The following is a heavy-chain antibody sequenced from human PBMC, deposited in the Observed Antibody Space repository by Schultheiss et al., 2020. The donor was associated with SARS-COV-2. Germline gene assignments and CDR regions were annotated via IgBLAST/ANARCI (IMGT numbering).Heavy chain of an antibody. CDR1: GYTFTGYY. D-gene: IGHD2-2*01. J-gene: IGHJ3*01. CDR3: ARGYCTSTSCSDVFDV. V-gene: IGHV1-2*06. Sequence: ASVKVSCKASGYTFTGYYMHWVRLAPGQGLEWMGRINPNGGGTNSAQKFQGRVTMTRDTSISTAYMDLSRLRSDDTALYYYARGYCTSTSCSDVFDVWGQGTMVTGSS. CDR2: INPNGGGT.